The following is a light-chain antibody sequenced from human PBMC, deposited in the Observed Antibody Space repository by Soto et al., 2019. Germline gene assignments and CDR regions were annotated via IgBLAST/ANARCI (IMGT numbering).Light chain of an antibody. J-gene: IGLJ2*01. V-gene: IGLV2-8*01. CDR2: EVS. CDR3: SSNAGSNNYVV. Sequence: QSALTQPPSASGSPGQSVTISCTGTSSDVGGYNYVSWYQQHPDKAPKLMIYEVSRQPSGVPDRFSGSKSGNTASLTVSGLQAEDEADYYCSSNAGSNNYVVFGGGTKLTVL. CDR1: SSDVGGYNY.